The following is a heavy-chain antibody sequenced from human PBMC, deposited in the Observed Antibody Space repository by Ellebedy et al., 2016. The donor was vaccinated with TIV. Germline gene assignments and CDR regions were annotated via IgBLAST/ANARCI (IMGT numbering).Heavy chain of an antibody. J-gene: IGHJ3*02. CDR2: MNQDGSEE. CDR1: GFTFSTYW. CDR3: ARVLRDYHDSKNAFDI. Sequence: GESLKISXAASGFTFSTYWMSWVRQAPGKGLEWVAKMNQDGSEEYFLDSVKGRFTISRDNGKNSLYLQMNSLRVEDTAVYYCARVLRDYHDSKNAFDIWGQGTMVTVSS. D-gene: IGHD3-22*01. V-gene: IGHV3-7*04.